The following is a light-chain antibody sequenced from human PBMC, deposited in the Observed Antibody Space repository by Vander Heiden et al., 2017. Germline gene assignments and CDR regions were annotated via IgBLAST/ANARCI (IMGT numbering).Light chain of an antibody. J-gene: IGKJ1*01. CDR3: MQALQTPRT. CDR2: LGS. Sequence: IVMTSPLPSLPVTLVELASISCRSSQSLLHRNGYNYLDWYLQKPGQSAQLLIYLGSNRASGVPDRFSGSGSGTDFTLKISRVEAEDVGVYYCMQALQTPRTFGQGTKVEIK. V-gene: IGKV2-28*01. CDR1: QSLLHRNGYNY.